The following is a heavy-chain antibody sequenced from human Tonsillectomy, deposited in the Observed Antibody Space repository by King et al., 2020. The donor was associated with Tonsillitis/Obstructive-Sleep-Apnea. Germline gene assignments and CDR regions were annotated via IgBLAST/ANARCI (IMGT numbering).Heavy chain of an antibody. CDR1: GYTFTTYA. CDR2: INAGNGNT. V-gene: IGHV1-3*01. Sequence: QLVQSGAEVKKPGASVKVSCKASGYTFTTYAMHWVRQAPGQRLEWMGWINAGNGNTKYSQKFQGRVTITRDTSASTAYMELGSLRSEDTAVYYCARAGTRVSYYYYYMDVWGKGTTVTVSS. D-gene: IGHD1-7*01. CDR3: ARAGTRVSYYYYYMDV. J-gene: IGHJ6*03.